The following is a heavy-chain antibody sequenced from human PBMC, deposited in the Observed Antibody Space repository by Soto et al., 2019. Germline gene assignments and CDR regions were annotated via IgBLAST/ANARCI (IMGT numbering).Heavy chain of an antibody. CDR2: ISYDGSNK. V-gene: IGHV3-30*18. Sequence: QVQLVESGGGVVQPGRSLRLSCAASGFTFSSYGMHWVRQAPGKGLEWVAVISYDGSNKYYADSVKGRFTISRDNSKNTLYLKMNSLRAEDTAVYYCAKGNGMDVWGQGTTVTVSS. CDR3: AKGNGMDV. J-gene: IGHJ6*02. CDR1: GFTFSSYG.